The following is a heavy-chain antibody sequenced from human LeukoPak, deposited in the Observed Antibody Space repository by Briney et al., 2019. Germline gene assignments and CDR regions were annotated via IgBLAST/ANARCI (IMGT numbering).Heavy chain of an antibody. V-gene: IGHV1-24*01. CDR3: ATGWKAVAAPLFEY. J-gene: IGHJ4*02. D-gene: IGHD6-19*01. Sequence: ASVKVSCKVSGYTLTELSMHWVPQAPGKGLEWMGGFDPEDGETIYAQKFQGRVTMTEDTSTDTAYMELSSLRSEDTAVYYCATGWKAVAAPLFEYWGQGTLVTVSS. CDR1: GYTLTELS. CDR2: FDPEDGET.